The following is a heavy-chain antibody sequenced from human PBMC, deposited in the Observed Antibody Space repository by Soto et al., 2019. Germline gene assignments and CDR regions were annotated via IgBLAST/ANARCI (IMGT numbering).Heavy chain of an antibody. CDR3: ARGPTGWFGYDY. J-gene: IGHJ4*02. CDR1: GFTFSSSW. V-gene: IGHV3-74*01. CDR2: INSGATTT. Sequence: EVQLVESGGGLVQPGGSLRFSCDASGFTFSSSWMHWVRQGPGKGLVWVSRINSGATTTNYADSVKGRFTISRDNAKNTLYLQMDSLTAEDTAVYYCARGPTGWFGYDYWGQGTLVTVSS. D-gene: IGHD3-10*01.